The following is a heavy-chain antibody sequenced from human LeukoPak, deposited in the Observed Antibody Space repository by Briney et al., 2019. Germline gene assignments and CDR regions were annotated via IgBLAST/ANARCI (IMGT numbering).Heavy chain of an antibody. Sequence: SETLSLTCAVYGGSFSGYYWSWIRQPPGKGLEWIGEINHSGSTNYNPSLKSRVTISVDTSKNQFSLKLSSVTAADTAVYYCARPMYMTPDAFDIWGQGTMVTVSS. D-gene: IGHD3-10*02. CDR1: GGSFSGYY. J-gene: IGHJ3*02. CDR3: ARPMYMTPDAFDI. V-gene: IGHV4-34*01. CDR2: INHSGST.